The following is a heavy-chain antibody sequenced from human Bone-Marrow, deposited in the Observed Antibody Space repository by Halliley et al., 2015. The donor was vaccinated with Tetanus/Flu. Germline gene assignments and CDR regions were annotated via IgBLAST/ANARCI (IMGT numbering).Heavy chain of an antibody. V-gene: IGHV5-51*03. D-gene: IGHD2-15*01. CDR1: GYKFATYW. CDR3: ARLAYCSDSNCYPRERYFDH. J-gene: IGHJ4*02. Sequence: EVQLVQSGAEVKKAGESLRISCKVSGYKFATYWIGWVRQMPGKGLEWMGVMYPSESDARYSPSFEGQVTMSADKSISTAYLQWSGLEASDTAMYYCARLAYCSDSNCYPRERYFDHWGQGTLVTVSS. CDR2: MYPSESDA.